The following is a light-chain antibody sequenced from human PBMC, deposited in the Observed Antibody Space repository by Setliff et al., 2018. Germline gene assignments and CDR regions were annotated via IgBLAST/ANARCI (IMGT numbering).Light chain of an antibody. CDR3: CAYTASTTYV. J-gene: IGLJ1*01. CDR1: SNDVGAYDL. Sequence: QSVLTQPASVSGSPGQSITISCSGTSNDVGAYDLVSWYQQHPGKVPKLIIFDVSNRPSGVSHRFSGSKSGNTASLTISGLQADDEADYYCCAYTASTTYVFVNGTRSQS. V-gene: IGLV2-14*03. CDR2: DVS.